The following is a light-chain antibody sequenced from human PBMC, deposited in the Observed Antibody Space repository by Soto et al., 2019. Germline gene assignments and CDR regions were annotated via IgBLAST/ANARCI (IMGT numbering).Light chain of an antibody. CDR2: LEGSGSY. Sequence: QSVLTQSSSASASLGSSVKLTCTLSSGHSSYIIAWHQQQPGKAPRYLMKLEGSGSYNKGSGVPDRLSGSSSGADRYLTISNLQFEDEADYYCETWDSNTHTVFGGGTQLTVL. CDR3: ETWDSNTHTV. J-gene: IGLJ3*02. V-gene: IGLV4-60*02. CDR1: SGHSSYI.